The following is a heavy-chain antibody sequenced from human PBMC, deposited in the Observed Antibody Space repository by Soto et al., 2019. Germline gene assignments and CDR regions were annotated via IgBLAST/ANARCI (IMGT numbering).Heavy chain of an antibody. V-gene: IGHV3-33*01. CDR1: GFTFSSYG. Sequence: QVQLVEYGGGVVQPGRSLRLSCAASGFTFSSYGMHWVRQAPGKGLDWVAVIWFNGSNKYYADSVKGRFTISRDNSKNTLYLQMNSLRAEEKALYYCARASGPFYYWGQGTLVTVSP. J-gene: IGHJ4*02. CDR3: ARASGPFYY. CDR2: IWFNGSNK.